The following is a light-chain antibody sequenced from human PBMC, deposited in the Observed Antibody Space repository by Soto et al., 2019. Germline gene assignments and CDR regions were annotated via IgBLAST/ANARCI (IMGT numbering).Light chain of an antibody. CDR2: DVS. Sequence: QSALTQPASVSGSPGQSSTISCTGTSSDVGGYNYVSWYQQHPGKAPKLMIYDVSNRPSGVSNRFSGSKSSNTASLTISGLQAEDEADYYCSSYTSSSTLGVFGTGTKLTVL. J-gene: IGLJ1*01. V-gene: IGLV2-14*01. CDR3: SSYTSSSTLGV. CDR1: SSDVGGYNY.